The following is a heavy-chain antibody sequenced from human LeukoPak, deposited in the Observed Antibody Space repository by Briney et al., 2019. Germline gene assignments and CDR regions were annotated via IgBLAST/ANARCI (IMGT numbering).Heavy chain of an antibody. Sequence: GGSLRLSCAASGFTFSSFSFNWVRQSPSKGLEWVSYISGSTTDVKYADSVKGRFTISRDNSKNTLYLQMNSLRAEDTAVYYCAKGKAAAGRQYYYGMDVWGQGTTVTVSS. J-gene: IGHJ6*02. CDR2: ISGSTTDV. V-gene: IGHV3-21*05. D-gene: IGHD6-13*01. CDR1: GFTFSSFS. CDR3: AKGKAAAGRQYYYGMDV.